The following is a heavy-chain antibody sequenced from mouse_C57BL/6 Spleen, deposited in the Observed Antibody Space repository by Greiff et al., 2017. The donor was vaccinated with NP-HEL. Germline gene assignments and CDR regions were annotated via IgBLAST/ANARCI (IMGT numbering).Heavy chain of an antibody. V-gene: IGHV1-64*01. CDR3: ARIYYGYNGY. D-gene: IGHD2-2*01. J-gene: IGHJ2*01. CDR1: GYTFTSYW. CDR2: IHPNSGST. Sequence: QVQLQQPGAELVKPGASVKLSCKASGYTFTSYWMHWVKQRPGQGLAWIGMIHPNSGSTNYNEKFKSKATLTVDKSSSTAYMQLSSLTSEDSAVYYCARIYYGYNGYWGQGTTLTVSS.